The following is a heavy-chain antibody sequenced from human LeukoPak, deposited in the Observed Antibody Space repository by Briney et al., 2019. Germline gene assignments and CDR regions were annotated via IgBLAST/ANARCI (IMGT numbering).Heavy chain of an antibody. D-gene: IGHD2-2*01. CDR1: GYTFTSYG. CDR3: ARDCSSSSCYYYP. J-gene: IGHJ5*02. V-gene: IGHV1-18*01. CDR2: ISAYNGNT. Sequence: ASVKVSCKASGYTFTSYGISWVRQAPGQGLEWMGWISAYNGNTDYAQNSQGRVTMTTDTSTTTAYMELRSLRSDDTAVYYCARDCSSSSCYYYPWGQGTLVTVSS.